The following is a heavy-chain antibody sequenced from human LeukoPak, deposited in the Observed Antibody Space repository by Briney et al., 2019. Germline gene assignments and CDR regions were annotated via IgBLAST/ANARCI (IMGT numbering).Heavy chain of an antibody. D-gene: IGHD3-22*01. CDR3: ARGPRKVVVIGNIHYYYYYMDV. J-gene: IGHJ6*03. V-gene: IGHV1-8*03. CDR1: GYTFTSYD. CDR2: MNPKSGNT. Sequence: GASVKVSCKASGYTFTSYDINWVRQATGQGLEWMGWMNPKSGNTGYARKFQGRVTITRNTSISTAYMELSSLRSEDTAVYYCARGPRKVVVIGNIHYYYYYMDVWGKGTTVTVSS.